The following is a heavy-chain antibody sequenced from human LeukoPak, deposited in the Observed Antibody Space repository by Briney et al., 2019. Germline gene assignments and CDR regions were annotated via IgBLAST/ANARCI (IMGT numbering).Heavy chain of an antibody. J-gene: IGHJ1*01. V-gene: IGHV3-15*01. Sequence: PGGSLKLSCAASGFTFSTDCMSWVRQAPGQGLERVGCIKPKNHGATTDYALPVKGRITISRAVSPNNLELQMNSLKTEDTAMYYGTTGSSGIWGRGTLVTVSS. D-gene: IGHD6-19*01. CDR1: GFTFSTDC. CDR3: TTGSSGI. CDR2: IKPKNHGATT.